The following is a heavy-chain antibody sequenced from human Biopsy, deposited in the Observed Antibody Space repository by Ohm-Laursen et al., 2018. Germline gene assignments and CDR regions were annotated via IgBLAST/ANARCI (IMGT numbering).Heavy chain of an antibody. D-gene: IGHD5-12*01. V-gene: IGHV1-8*01. Sequence: GASVKVSCKASGYTFTDYDINWVRQATGQGLEWLGWMNPNSANTGYAQKFQGRITMTRNTSISTAYMELSSLRSEDTAVYYCARMGRNLKWIHYYYYGMDVWGQGTTVTVS. CDR2: MNPNSANT. CDR3: ARMGRNLKWIHYYYYGMDV. CDR1: GYTFTDYD. J-gene: IGHJ6*02.